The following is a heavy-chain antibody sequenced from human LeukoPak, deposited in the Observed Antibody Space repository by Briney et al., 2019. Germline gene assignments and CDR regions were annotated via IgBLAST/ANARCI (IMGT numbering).Heavy chain of an antibody. V-gene: IGHV4-34*01. CDR2: TNYSGST. J-gene: IGHJ4*02. D-gene: IGHD2-2*01. CDR3: AIKPIVVVPAAMVVADYFDY. CDR1: GGSFSGYY. Sequence: SETLSLTCAVYGGSFSGYYWSWIRQPPGKGLEWIGETNYSGSTNYNPSLKSRVTISVDTSKNQFSLKLSSVTAADTAVYYCAIKPIVVVPAAMVVADYFDYWGQGTLVTVSS.